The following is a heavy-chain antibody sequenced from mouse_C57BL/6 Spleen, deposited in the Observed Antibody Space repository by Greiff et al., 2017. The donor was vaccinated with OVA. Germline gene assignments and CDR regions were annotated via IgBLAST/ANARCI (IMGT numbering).Heavy chain of an antibody. CDR1: GYSITSGYY. V-gene: IGHV3-6*01. CDR3: ARDGYYVNFDY. D-gene: IGHD2-3*01. CDR2: ISYDGSN. J-gene: IGHJ2*01. Sequence: ESGPGLVKPSQSLSLTCSVTGYSITSGYYWNWIRQFPGNKLEWMGYISYDGSNNYNPSLKNRISITRDTSKNQFFLKLNSVTTEDTATYYCARDGYYVNFDYWGQGTTLTVSS.